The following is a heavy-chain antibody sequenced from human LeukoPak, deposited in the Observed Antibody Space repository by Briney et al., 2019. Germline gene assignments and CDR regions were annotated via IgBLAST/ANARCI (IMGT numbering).Heavy chain of an antibody. J-gene: IGHJ3*02. CDR2: IYYSGST. V-gene: IGHV4-61*01. CDR3: ARSYSFDAFDI. D-gene: IGHD5-18*01. Sequence: SETLSLTCTVSGGSVSSGSYYWSWIRHPPGKGLEWIGYIYYSGSTNYNPSLKSRVTISVDTSKNQFSLKLSSVTAADTAVYYCARSYSFDAFDIWGQGTMVTVSS. CDR1: GGSVSSGSYY.